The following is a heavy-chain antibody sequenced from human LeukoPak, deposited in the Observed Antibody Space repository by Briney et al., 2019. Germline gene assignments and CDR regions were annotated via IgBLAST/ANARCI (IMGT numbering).Heavy chain of an antibody. CDR3: ARHAGLSYGFDY. CDR1: GGSISNNY. Sequence: SETLSLTCTVYGGSISNNYWSWIRQPPGKGLEWIGYIYNSGSTNYNPSLKSRVTISEDTTNSQVSQKLSSVTAADTAVYYCARHAGLSYGFDYWGQGTLVTVFS. D-gene: IGHD5-18*01. J-gene: IGHJ4*02. CDR2: IYNSGST. V-gene: IGHV4-59*08.